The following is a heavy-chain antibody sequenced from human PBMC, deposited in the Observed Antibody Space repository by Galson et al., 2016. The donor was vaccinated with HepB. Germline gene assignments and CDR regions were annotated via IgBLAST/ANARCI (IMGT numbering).Heavy chain of an antibody. D-gene: IGHD2-21*01. CDR3: AGYLSRRGGIDY. CDR1: GFPVSDNY. CDR2: LYLAGST. Sequence: SLRLSCAASGFPVSDNYMTWVRQAPGKGLECVAVLYLAGSTFSADSVRGRFTISRDDSANILYLHITSLRAEYTAVYFCAGYLSRRGGIDYWGQGTLVAVSS. V-gene: IGHV3-53*01. J-gene: IGHJ4*02.